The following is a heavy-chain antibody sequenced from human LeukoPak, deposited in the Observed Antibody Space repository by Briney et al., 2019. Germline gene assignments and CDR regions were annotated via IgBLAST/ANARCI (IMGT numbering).Heavy chain of an antibody. J-gene: IGHJ4*02. CDR2: IKQDGSEK. Sequence: PGGSLRLSCAASGFTFNNYWMTWVRQAPGKGLEWVANIKQDGSEKYYVDSLKGRFTISRDSAKNSLYLHMNSLRAEDTAVYYCAKRYSGYSSSWYDYWGQGTLVTISS. D-gene: IGHD6-13*01. V-gene: IGHV3-7*01. CDR1: GFTFNNYW. CDR3: AKRYSGYSSSWYDY.